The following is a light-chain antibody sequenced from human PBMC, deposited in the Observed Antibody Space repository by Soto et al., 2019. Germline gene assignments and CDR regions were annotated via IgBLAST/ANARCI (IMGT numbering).Light chain of an antibody. CDR3: SSYAGSYTLV. CDR1: SNDVGGYNF. CDR2: DVS. J-gene: IGLJ2*01. V-gene: IGLV2-11*01. Sequence: QSVLTQPRSVSGSPGQSVTISCTGTSNDVGGYNFVSWYQQHPGKVPKLFIYDVSRRPSGVPDRFSGSKSGNTASLTISGLPAEDEADYYCSSYAGSYTLVFSGGTKLTVL.